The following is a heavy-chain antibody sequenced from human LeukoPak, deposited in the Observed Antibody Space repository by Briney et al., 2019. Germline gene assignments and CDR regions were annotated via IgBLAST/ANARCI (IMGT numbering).Heavy chain of an antibody. CDR3: AREVMVVAATTFWYFDL. V-gene: IGHV3-21*01. CDR2: VSSSATYI. Sequence: GGSLRLSCAASGFTFSNAWMSWVRQAPGKGLEWVSSVSSSATYIYYTDSVKGRLTISRDNAKNSLYLQMNSLRAEDTAVYYCAREVMVVAATTFWYFDLWGRGTLVTVSS. J-gene: IGHJ2*01. D-gene: IGHD2-15*01. CDR1: GFTFSNAW.